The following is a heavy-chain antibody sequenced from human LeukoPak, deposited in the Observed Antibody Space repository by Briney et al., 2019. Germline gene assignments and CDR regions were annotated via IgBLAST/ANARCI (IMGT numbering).Heavy chain of an antibody. J-gene: IGHJ4*02. CDR3: ARGKQQLPRSPPDY. CDR2: IKTDGSKT. Sequence: GGSLTLSCAVSGFTFSSSWMHWVRHAPGEGRVWVSHIKTDGSKTAYADCVKGRFTISRDNAKNTLYLQMNSLRAEDTGVYYCARGKQQLPRSPPDYWGQGTLVTVSS. D-gene: IGHD2-2*01. V-gene: IGHV3-74*01. CDR1: GFTFSSSW.